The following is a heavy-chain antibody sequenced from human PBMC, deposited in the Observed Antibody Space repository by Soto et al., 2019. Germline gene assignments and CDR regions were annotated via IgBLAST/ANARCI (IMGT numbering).Heavy chain of an antibody. CDR1: GFAFHTHA. V-gene: IGHV3-23*01. Sequence: EVQLLEAGGGLVQPGGSLRISCAASGFAFHTHALSWVRQAPGKGLEWVSGISASGVTTYYADSVKGRFTISRDNSKNTVTLQMNSLRAEDTAFYYCAKDRTPPLSLSPSSQAIKNLLVGQCFDSWGQGTLVTVSS. D-gene: IGHD2-8*02. J-gene: IGHJ4*02. CDR2: ISASGVTT. CDR3: AKDRTPPLSLSPSSQAIKNLLVGQCFDS.